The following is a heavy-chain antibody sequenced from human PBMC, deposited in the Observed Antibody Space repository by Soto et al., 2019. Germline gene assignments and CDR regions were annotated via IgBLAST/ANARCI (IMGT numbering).Heavy chain of an antibody. V-gene: IGHV3-20*04. CDR3: ARHGGTPDLYFDY. Sequence: PGGSLSLYCAASGFIFGAHAMSWVRQAPGKGLEWVSAINWIGGSTNYADSMKGRFTISRDNAKNSLYLQMSSLRAEDTALYYCARHGGTPDLYFDYWGQGT. CDR1: GFIFGAHA. D-gene: IGHD3-16*01. J-gene: IGHJ4*02. CDR2: INWIGGST.